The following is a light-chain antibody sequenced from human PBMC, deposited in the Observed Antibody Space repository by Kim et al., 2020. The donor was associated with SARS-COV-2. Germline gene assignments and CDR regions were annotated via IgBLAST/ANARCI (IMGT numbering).Light chain of an antibody. CDR2: DNN. J-gene: IGLJ3*02. V-gene: IGLV1-47*01. Sequence: QSVLTQPPSASGTPGQRVTISCSGSNSHGSNYVYWYQQLPGTAPKLLIYDNNQRPSGVPDRFSGSKSGTSASLAISGLRSEDEADYYCATWDNRLSGPVFGGGTQLTVL. CDR3: ATWDNRLSGPV. CDR1: NSHGSNY.